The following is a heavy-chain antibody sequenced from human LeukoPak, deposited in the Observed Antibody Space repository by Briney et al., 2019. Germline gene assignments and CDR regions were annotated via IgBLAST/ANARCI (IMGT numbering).Heavy chain of an antibody. V-gene: IGHV5-51*01. J-gene: IGHJ1*01. Sequence: GESLKISCKGSGYRFTSYWIGWVRQMPGKGLEWMGIIYPGDSDTRYSPSFQGQVTISADKSISTAYLQWSSLKASDTAMYYCARYSERSGWYAEYFQHWGQGTLVTVSS. CDR1: GYRFTSYW. D-gene: IGHD6-19*01. CDR2: IYPGDSDT. CDR3: ARYSERSGWYAEYFQH.